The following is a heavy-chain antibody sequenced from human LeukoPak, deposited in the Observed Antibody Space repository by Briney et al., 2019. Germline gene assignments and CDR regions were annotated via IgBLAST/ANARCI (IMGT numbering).Heavy chain of an antibody. CDR2: IKENGNEQ. Sequence: GGSLRLSCEASGFTFTSYWMSWVRQAPGKGPEWVAHIKENGNEQYYADSVKGRFTISRDNSKNTLYLQMNSLRAEDTAVYYCAKDRWGSGFDYWGQGTLVTVSS. CDR1: GFTFTSYW. D-gene: IGHD7-27*01. V-gene: IGHV3-7*01. J-gene: IGHJ4*02. CDR3: AKDRWGSGFDY.